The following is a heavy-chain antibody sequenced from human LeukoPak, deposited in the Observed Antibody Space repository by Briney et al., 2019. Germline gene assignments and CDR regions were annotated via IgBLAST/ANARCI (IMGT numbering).Heavy chain of an antibody. V-gene: IGHV3-74*01. J-gene: IGHJ4*02. CDR3: ALASSGSYSGLDY. CDR1: GFTFSSYA. CDR2: INGDGYSI. Sequence: GGSLRLSCAASGFTFSSYAMSWVRQAPGKGLVWVSRINGDGYSISYADSVKGRFTISRDNAKNTLYLQMNSLRADDTAVYYCALASSGSYSGLDYWGQGTLVTVSS. D-gene: IGHD1-26*01.